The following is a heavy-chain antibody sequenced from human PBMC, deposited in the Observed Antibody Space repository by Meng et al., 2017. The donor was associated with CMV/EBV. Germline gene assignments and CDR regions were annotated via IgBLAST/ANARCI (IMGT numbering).Heavy chain of an antibody. Sequence: SETLSLTCTVSGGSISSYYWSWIRQPPGKGLEWIGYIYYSGSTNDNPSLKSRITISVDTSKNQFSLKLSSVTAADTAVYYCARDKGNSGSFDFDYWGQGTLVTVSS. CDR3: ARDKGNSGSFDFDY. V-gene: IGHV4-59*01. J-gene: IGHJ4*02. CDR2: IYYSGST. D-gene: IGHD1-26*01. CDR1: GGSISSYY.